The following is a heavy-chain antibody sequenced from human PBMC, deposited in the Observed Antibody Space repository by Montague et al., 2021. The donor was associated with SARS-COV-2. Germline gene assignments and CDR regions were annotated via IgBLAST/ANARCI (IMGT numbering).Heavy chain of an antibody. D-gene: IGHD3-3*01. CDR2: IFHSGST. V-gene: IGHV4-39*01. Sequence: SETLSLTCTVSGGSITDINYYWVWLPQPPGKGLNWIGHIFHSGSTYYNLSLMIRVTKSVDTSRNEFSLKVNSVTAADTDVYYCGRQKYEFWRGRFPDHSDSRGQGTLVTVSS. CDR3: GRQKYEFWRGRFPDHSDS. J-gene: IGHJ4*02. CDR1: GGSITDINYY.